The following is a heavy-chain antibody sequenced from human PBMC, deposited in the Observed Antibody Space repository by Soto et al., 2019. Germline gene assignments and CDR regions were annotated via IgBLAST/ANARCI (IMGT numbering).Heavy chain of an antibody. CDR2: INPNSGGT. CDR1: GYTFTGYY. CDR3: ARRFCSGSSCYSALDS. V-gene: IGHV1-2*04. Sequence: ASVKVSCKASGYTFTGYYMHWVRQAPGQGLEWMGWINPNSGGTNYAQKFQGWVTMTRDTSISTAYMELSRLRSDDTAVYYCARRFCSGSSCYSALDSWGQGTLVTVSS. D-gene: IGHD2-15*01. J-gene: IGHJ4*02.